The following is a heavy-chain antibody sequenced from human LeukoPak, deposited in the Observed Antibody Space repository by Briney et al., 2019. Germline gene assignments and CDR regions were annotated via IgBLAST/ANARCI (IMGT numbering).Heavy chain of an antibody. CDR2: IRSKAYGGTT. CDR3: TRKMGLGIAAAGVWFDP. D-gene: IGHD6-13*01. V-gene: IGHV3-49*03. CDR1: GFTFGDYA. Sequence: GRSLRLSCTASGFTFGDYAMSWFRQAPGKGLEWVGFIRSKAYGGTTEYAASVKGRFTISRDDSKSIAYLQMNSLKTEDTAVYYCTRKMGLGIAAAGVWFDPWGQGTLVTVSS. J-gene: IGHJ5*02.